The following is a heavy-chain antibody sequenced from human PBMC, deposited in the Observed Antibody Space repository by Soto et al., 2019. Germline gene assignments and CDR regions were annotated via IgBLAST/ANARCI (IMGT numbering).Heavy chain of an antibody. CDR1: GYTFTIYY. D-gene: IGHD5-18*01. J-gene: IGHJ4*02. CDR3: TRSSGYSYGFDY. V-gene: IGHV1-46*01. Sequence: ASVKVSCKASGYTFTIYYMHWVRQAPGQGLEWMGMINPSGGSASYAQKFQGRVTMTRDTSTSTGYMELSSLRSEDTAVYYCTRSSGYSYGFDYWGQGTLVTVSS. CDR2: INPSGGSA.